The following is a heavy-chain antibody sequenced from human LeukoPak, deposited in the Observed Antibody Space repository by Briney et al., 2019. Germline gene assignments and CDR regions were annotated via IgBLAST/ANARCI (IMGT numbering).Heavy chain of an antibody. V-gene: IGHV1-69*02. CDR2: IIPILGIA. CDR3: ARAPCSSTSCYSDLNWFDP. J-gene: IGHJ5*02. CDR1: GGTFSSYT. Sequence: SVKVSCKASGGTFSSYTITWVRQAPGQGLEWMGRIIPILGIANYAHKFQGRVTITADKSTSTAYMELSSLRSEDTAVYYCARAPCSSTSCYSDLNWFDPWGQGTLVTVSS. D-gene: IGHD2-2*01.